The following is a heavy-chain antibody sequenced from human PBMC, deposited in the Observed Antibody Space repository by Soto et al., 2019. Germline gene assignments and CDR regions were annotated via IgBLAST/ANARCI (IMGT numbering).Heavy chain of an antibody. CDR2: INAGNGDT. J-gene: IGHJ4*02. V-gene: IGHV1-3*01. Sequence: ASVKVYCKASGYTFINYAIHWVRQAPGQRLEWMGWINAGNGDTKYSQKFQGRVTITRDTSANTAYMELSGLRSEGTAVYYCARGGAGYYFDYWGQGTLVTVSS. CDR1: GYTFINYA. D-gene: IGHD2-15*01. CDR3: ARGGAGYYFDY.